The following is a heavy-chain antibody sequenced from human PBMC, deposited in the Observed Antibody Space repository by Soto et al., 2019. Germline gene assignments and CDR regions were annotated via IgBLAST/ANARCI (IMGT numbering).Heavy chain of an antibody. V-gene: IGHV6-1*01. Sequence: PSQTLSLTSAISGDSVSSNSAAWNWIRQSPSRGLEWLGRTYYRSKWYNDYAVSVKSRITINPDTSKNQFSLQLNSVTPEDTAVYYCARAKGGSSWYRGWFDPWGQGTLVTVSS. D-gene: IGHD6-13*01. CDR3: ARAKGGSSWYRGWFDP. CDR2: TYYRSKWYN. CDR1: GDSVSSNSAA. J-gene: IGHJ5*02.